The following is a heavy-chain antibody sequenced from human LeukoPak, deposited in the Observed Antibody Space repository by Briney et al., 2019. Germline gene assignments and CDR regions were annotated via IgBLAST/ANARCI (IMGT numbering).Heavy chain of an antibody. CDR1: GGSISSSSYY. V-gene: IGHV4-39*01. Sequence: PSETLSLTCTVSGGSISSSSYYWGWIRRPPGRGLEWIGSIYYSGSTYHNPSLKSRVTMSVDTSKNQFSLKLSSVTAADTAVYYCARLTGYRIESAFDTWGQGTMVTVSS. D-gene: IGHD3-9*01. J-gene: IGHJ3*02. CDR3: ARLTGYRIESAFDT. CDR2: IYYSGST.